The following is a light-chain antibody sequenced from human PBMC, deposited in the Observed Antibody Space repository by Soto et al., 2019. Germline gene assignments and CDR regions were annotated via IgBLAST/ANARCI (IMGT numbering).Light chain of an antibody. V-gene: IGKV1-39*01. CDR3: RQSFSNPRFC. Sequence: DIQMTQSPSSLSASVGDRVTITCRAGQSISRYLNWYQQNPGQAPKLLIFAASTLQSGVPSRFSRSGSGTDFTLTISSLHPEDFATYYCRQSFSNPRFCFGPGTKVHIK. CDR2: AAS. CDR1: QSISRY. J-gene: IGKJ3*01.